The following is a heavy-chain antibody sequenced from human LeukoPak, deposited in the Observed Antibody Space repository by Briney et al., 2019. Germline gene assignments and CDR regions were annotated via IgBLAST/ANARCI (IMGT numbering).Heavy chain of an antibody. V-gene: IGHV4-4*07. CDR1: GGSISNYF. CDR2: IYSTGRS. Sequence: SETLSLTCTVSGGSISNYFWSWVRQPAGKGLEWIGRIYSTGRSDYNPSLKSRITMSVDTSKNQFSLKLSSVTAADTAVYYCARRSMVRGVIITGIMKVWFDPWGQGTLVTVSS. D-gene: IGHD3-10*01. J-gene: IGHJ5*02. CDR3: ARRSMVRGVIITGIMKVWFDP.